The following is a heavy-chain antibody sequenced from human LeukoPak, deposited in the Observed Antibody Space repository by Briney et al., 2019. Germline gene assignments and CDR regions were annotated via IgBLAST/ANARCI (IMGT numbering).Heavy chain of an antibody. D-gene: IGHD2-2*01. CDR3: ARRYCTSTSCYAHDAFDI. V-gene: IGHV5-51*01. CDR2: IYPGDSDT. J-gene: IGHJ3*02. CDR1: GYSFNTFW. Sequence: GESLKISCKGSGYSFNTFWIGWVRRMPRKGLEWMGIIYPGDSDTRYRPAFQGQVSISADKSISTAYLEWSSLKASGTAMYYCARRYCTSTSCYAHDAFDIWGQGTMVTVSS.